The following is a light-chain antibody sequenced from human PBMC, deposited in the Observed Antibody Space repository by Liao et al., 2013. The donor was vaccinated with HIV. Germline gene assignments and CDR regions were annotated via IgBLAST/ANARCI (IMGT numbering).Light chain of an antibody. CDR1: KLGDKY. CDR3: QAWDSSIGV. CDR2: QDS. Sequence: YELTQPPSVSVSPGQTASITCSGDKLGDKYACWYQQKPGQSPVLVIYQDSKRPSGIPERFSGSNSGNTATLTISGTQAMDEADYYCQAWDSSIGVFGGGTKLTVL. J-gene: IGLJ3*02. V-gene: IGLV3-1*01.